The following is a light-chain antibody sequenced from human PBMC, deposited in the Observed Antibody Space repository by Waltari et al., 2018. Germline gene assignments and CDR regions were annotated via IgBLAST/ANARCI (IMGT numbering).Light chain of an antibody. CDR1: SSDGGVFSY. CDR2: EVN. Sequence: QSALTQPPSASGSPGQSVPITCPGTSSDGGVFSYFSCYRQLPGKAPQVLIYEVNQRPSGVPNRFSGSKSGNTAFLTVSGLQAEDEGEYYCASYAGTSNYVFGTGTKVTVL. V-gene: IGLV2-8*01. J-gene: IGLJ1*01. CDR3: ASYAGTSNYV.